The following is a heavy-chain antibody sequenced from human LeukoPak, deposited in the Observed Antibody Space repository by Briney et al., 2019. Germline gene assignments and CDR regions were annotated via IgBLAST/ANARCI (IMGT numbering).Heavy chain of an antibody. V-gene: IGHV3-23*01. Sequence: GGSLRLSCAASGFTFSSYAMTWVRQAPGEGLEWVSVINTSGGNTDYADPVKGRFTISRDNSKNTLYLQMNSLRAEDTAVYYCAKGSGWYVWGQGTLVTVSS. CDR2: INTSGGNT. J-gene: IGHJ4*02. D-gene: IGHD6-19*01. CDR3: AKGSGWYV. CDR1: GFTFSSYA.